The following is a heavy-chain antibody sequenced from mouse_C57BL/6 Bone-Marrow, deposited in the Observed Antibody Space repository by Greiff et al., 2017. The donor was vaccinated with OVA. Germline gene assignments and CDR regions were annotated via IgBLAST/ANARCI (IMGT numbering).Heavy chain of an antibody. J-gene: IGHJ4*01. Sequence: VQLKESGGGLVKPGGSLKLSCAASGFTFSSYAMSWVRQTPEKRLEWVATISDGGSYTYYPDNVKGRFTISRDNAKNNLYLQMSHLKSEDTAMYYCASMMVTSYYYAMDDWGQGTSVTVSS. V-gene: IGHV5-4*01. D-gene: IGHD2-3*01. CDR1: GFTFSSYA. CDR3: ASMMVTSYYYAMDD. CDR2: ISDGGSYT.